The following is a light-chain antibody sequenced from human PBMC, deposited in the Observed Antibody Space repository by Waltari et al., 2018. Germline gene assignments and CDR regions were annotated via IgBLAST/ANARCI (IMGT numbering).Light chain of an antibody. CDR3: CSYAGSSSV. CDR2: EVS. Sequence: QSALTQPASVSGSPGQSITISCTGTSSDVGRYNLVSWYQHHPGKAPNPMIYEVSKRPSGVSNRFSGSKSGNTASLTISGLQAEDEADYYCCSYAGSSSVFGGGTKLTVL. V-gene: IGLV2-23*02. J-gene: IGLJ2*01. CDR1: SSDVGRYNL.